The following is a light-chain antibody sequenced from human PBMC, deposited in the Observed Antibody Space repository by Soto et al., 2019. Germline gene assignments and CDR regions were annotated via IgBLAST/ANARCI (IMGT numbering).Light chain of an antibody. V-gene: IGKV3-15*01. CDR2: GAS. Sequence: EIVMTQSPATLSVSPGERATLSCRASKSVSSNLAWYQQKPGQAPRLLIYGASTRATGIPARFSGSGSGTEFTLTISSLQSEAFAVNYCQQYNNSWTFGQGTKVEIK. J-gene: IGKJ1*01. CDR1: KSVSSN. CDR3: QQYNNSWT.